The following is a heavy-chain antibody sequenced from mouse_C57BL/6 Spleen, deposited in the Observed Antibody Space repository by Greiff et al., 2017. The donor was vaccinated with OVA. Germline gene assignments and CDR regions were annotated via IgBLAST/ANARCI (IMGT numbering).Heavy chain of an antibody. V-gene: IGHV7-3*01. CDR3: ARYRLVFDY. CDR2: IRNKANGYTT. CDR1: GFTFTDYY. J-gene: IGHJ2*01. D-gene: IGHD1-1*02. Sequence: EVHLVESGGGLVQPGGSLSLSCAASGFTFTDYYMSWVRQPPGKALEWLGFIRNKANGYTTAYSASVKGRFTISRDNSQSILYLQMNALRAEDRATYYCARYRLVFDYWGQGTTLTVSS.